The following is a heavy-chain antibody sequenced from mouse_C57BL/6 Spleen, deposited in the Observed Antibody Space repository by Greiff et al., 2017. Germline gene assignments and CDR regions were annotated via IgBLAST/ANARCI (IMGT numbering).Heavy chain of an antibody. V-gene: IGHV2-5*01. Sequence: VQLQQSGPGLVQPSQSLSITCTVSGFSLTSYGVHWVRQSPGKGLEWLGVIWRGGSTDYNAAFMSRLSITKDKSKSQVFFKMNSLEADDTAIYYCAKTRTVVADWYFDVWGTGTTVTVAS. CDR1: GFSLTSYG. J-gene: IGHJ1*03. CDR2: IWRGGST. D-gene: IGHD1-1*01. CDR3: AKTRTVVADWYFDV.